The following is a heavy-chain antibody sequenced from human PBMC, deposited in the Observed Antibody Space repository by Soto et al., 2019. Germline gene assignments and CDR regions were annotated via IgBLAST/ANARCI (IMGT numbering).Heavy chain of an antibody. CDR3: ARPDFGDYWYFDL. J-gene: IGHJ2*01. D-gene: IGHD4-17*01. CDR1: GGTFSSHT. CDR2: IIPALGRA. Sequence: QDQLVQSGAEVKKPGSSVKVSCKASGGTFSSHTFSWVRQAPGQGVEWMGRIIPALGRATYAKKIQGRVTITADDSATTVYMELNSLRSEDTAVYYCARPDFGDYWYFDLWGRGTLVTVSS. V-gene: IGHV1-69*02.